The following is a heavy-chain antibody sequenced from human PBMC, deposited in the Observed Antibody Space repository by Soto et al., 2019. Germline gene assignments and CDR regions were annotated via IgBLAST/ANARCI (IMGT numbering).Heavy chain of an antibody. D-gene: IGHD3-22*01. Sequence: PGGSLRLSCAASGFSFSNHWMSWVRQAPGKGLEWVSNLKPDGSQTYYVDSVKGRFTISRDNSKNTLYLQMNSLRAEDTAVYYCAKVRADYYDSRGLIDYWGQGTLVIVSS. CDR1: GFSFSNHW. CDR2: LKPDGSQT. J-gene: IGHJ4*02. CDR3: AKVRADYYDSRGLIDY. V-gene: IGHV3-7*03.